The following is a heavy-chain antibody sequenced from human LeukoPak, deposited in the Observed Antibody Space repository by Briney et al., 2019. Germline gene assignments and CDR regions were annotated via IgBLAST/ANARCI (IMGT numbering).Heavy chain of an antibody. D-gene: IGHD3-9*01. J-gene: IGHJ4*02. CDR2: INPNSGGT. CDR3: ARDRNYDILTEIDY. CDR1: GFTLIGYY. Sequence: ASVKVSCKTSGFTLIGYYMHWVRQAPGQGLEWMGWINPNSGGTNYAQKFQGRVTMTRDTSISTAYMELSRLRSDDTAVYYCARDRNYDILTEIDYWGQGTLVTVSS. V-gene: IGHV1-2*02.